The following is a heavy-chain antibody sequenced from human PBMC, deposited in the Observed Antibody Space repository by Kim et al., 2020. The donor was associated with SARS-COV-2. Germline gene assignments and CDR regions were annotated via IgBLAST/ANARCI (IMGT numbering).Heavy chain of an antibody. CDR1: GFTFSSYG. CDR2: IWYDGSNK. Sequence: GGSLRLSGAASGFTFSSYGMHWVRQAPGKGLEWVAVIWYDGSNKYYADSVKGRFTISRDNSKNTLYLQMNSLRAEDTAVYYCARVPVLRWGPDVWGQGTTVTVSS. J-gene: IGHJ6*02. CDR3: ARVPVLRWGPDV. V-gene: IGHV3-33*01. D-gene: IGHD4-17*01.